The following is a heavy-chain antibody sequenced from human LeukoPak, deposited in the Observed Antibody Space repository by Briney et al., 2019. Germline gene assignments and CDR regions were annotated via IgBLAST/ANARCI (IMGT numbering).Heavy chain of an antibody. J-gene: IGHJ4*02. Sequence: GGSLRLSCAASGLTVGFKCMRWVRQAPGKGLEWVSIIYSGGSSYYADSVKGRFTVSRDTSKNTLYLQMNSLRAEYTAVYYCATRPDGNDVPYFDYWGQGTLVTVSS. D-gene: IGHD5-12*01. CDR1: GLTVGFKC. V-gene: IGHV3-66*01. CDR3: ATRPDGNDVPYFDY. CDR2: IYSGGSS.